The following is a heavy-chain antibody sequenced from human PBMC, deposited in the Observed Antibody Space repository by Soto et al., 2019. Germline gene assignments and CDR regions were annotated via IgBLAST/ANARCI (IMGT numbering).Heavy chain of an antibody. CDR3: ARGYYDSSGYYQFDY. CDR2: IIPIFGTA. J-gene: IGHJ4*02. CDR1: GGTFSSYA. Sequence: SVKVSCKASGGTFSSYAISWLRQAPGQGLEWMGGIIPIFGTANYAQKFQGRVTITADESTSTAYMELSSLRSEDTAVYYCARGYYDSSGYYQFDYWGQGTLVTVSS. V-gene: IGHV1-69*13. D-gene: IGHD3-22*01.